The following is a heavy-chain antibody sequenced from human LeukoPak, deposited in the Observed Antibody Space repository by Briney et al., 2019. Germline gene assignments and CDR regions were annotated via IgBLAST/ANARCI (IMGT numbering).Heavy chain of an antibody. J-gene: IGHJ4*02. Sequence: SETLSLTCTVSGGSISSYYWSWIRQPPGKGLEWIGYIYYSGSTNYNPSLKSRVTISVDTSKNQFSLKLSSVTAADTAVYYCARGSEEMTTVTEHPKSCYFDYWGQGILVTVSS. V-gene: IGHV4-59*01. CDR3: ARGSEEMTTVTEHPKSCYFDY. CDR1: GGSISSYY. CDR2: IYYSGST. D-gene: IGHD4-17*01.